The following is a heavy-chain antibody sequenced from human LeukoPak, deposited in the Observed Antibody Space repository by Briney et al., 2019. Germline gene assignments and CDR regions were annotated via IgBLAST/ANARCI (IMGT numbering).Heavy chain of an antibody. CDR3: ARVPYMDV. CDR2: INHSGDT. J-gene: IGHJ6*03. Sequence: PSETLSLTCTFYGGSFSGYYWGWLRQPPGKGLEWIGEINHSGDTNYNPSLKSQVIISVDTSKNQFSLKLNSVTAADTSVYYCARVPYMDVWGKGTTVTVSS. V-gene: IGHV4-34*01. CDR1: GGSFSGYY.